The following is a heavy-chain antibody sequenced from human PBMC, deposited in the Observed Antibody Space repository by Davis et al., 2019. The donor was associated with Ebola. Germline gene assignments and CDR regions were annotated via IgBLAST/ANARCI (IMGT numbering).Heavy chain of an antibody. J-gene: IGHJ6*04. CDR1: GFTFSSYG. CDR2: ISYDGSNK. CDR3: AREVDYYYGMDV. Sequence: PGGSLRLSCAASGFTFSSYGMHWVRQAPGKGLEWVAVISYDGSNKYYADSVKGRFTISRDNSKNTLYLQMNSLRAEDTAVYYCAREVDYYYGMDVWGKGTTVTVSS. V-gene: IGHV3-30*12.